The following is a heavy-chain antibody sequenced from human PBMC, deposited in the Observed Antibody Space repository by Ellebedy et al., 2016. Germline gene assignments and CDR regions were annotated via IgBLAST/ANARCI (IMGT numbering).Heavy chain of an antibody. Sequence: GGSLRLXXTASGLIFKNFFMSWVRQAPGKGLEWVSTISGDGYNTYLADSVRGRFTISRDDSKNMVYLQMDSLRAADTAVYYCYYGHYSGFWGQGTLVTVSS. CDR1: GLIFKNFF. J-gene: IGHJ4*02. V-gene: IGHV3-23*01. CDR3: YYGHYSGF. D-gene: IGHD4-17*01. CDR2: ISGDGYNT.